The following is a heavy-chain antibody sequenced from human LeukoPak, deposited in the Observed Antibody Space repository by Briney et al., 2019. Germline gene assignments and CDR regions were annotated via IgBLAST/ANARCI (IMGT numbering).Heavy chain of an antibody. Sequence: GGSLRLSCAASGFSISSYWMTWVRQAPGKRLEWVANIKQNGNEKYYVDSVKGRFTISVDNAKNSLFLQMNSLRAEDTAVYYCARVGFYASSRYYPDYWGQGTLVSVSS. D-gene: IGHD2-8*01. V-gene: IGHV3-7*01. CDR1: GFSISSYW. J-gene: IGHJ4*02. CDR2: IKQNGNEK. CDR3: ARVGFYASSRYYPDY.